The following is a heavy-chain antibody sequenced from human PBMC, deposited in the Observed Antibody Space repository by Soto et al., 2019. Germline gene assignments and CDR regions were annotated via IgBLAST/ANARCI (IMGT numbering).Heavy chain of an antibody. CDR2: VSAGGDMK. V-gene: IGHV3-23*01. CDR1: GFILSSYA. CDR3: VRGDRGGWGTPASYYYSGLDV. J-gene: IGHJ6*02. Sequence: DVHLLESGGDLVQPGGSLRLSCTASGFILSSYAMSWVRQAPGKGLEWVSRVSAGGDMKYNSDSVKGRFTISRDNSNNALFLQRNSLRIEDPALYYCVRGDRGGWGTPASYYYSGLDVWGQGTTVTVS. D-gene: IGHD2-15*01.